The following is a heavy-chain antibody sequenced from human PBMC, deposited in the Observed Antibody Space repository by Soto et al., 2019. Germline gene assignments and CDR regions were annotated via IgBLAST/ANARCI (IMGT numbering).Heavy chain of an antibody. CDR1: GGSISSYY. V-gene: IGHV4-4*07. J-gene: IGHJ4*02. D-gene: IGHD3-10*01. CDR2: LYTSGST. Sequence: KPSETLSLTCTVSGGSISSYYWSWIRQPAGKGLEWIGRLYTSGSTNYNPSLKSRVTMSVDTSKNQFSLKLSSVTAADTAVYYCARGYYYGSGSYYPLVYWGQGTLVTVSS. CDR3: ARGYYYGSGSYYPLVY.